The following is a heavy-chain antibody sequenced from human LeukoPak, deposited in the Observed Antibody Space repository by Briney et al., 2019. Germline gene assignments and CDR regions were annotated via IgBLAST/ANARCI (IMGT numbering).Heavy chain of an antibody. V-gene: IGHV1-2*02. D-gene: IGHD3-9*01. Sequence: ASVKVSCKASGYTFTGYYMHWVRQAPGQGLEWMGWINPNSGGTNYAQKFQGRVTMTRDTSISTAYMELSRLRSDDTAVYYCARSEEYFDWLSTFDYWGQGTLVTVSS. CDR3: ARSEEYFDWLSTFDY. J-gene: IGHJ4*02. CDR1: GYTFTGYY. CDR2: INPNSGGT.